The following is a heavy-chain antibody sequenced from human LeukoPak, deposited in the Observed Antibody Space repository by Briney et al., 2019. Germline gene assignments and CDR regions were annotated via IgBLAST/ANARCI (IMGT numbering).Heavy chain of an antibody. Sequence: PGGSLRLSCAASGFTFSNYWMHWVRQAPGKGLVWVSRINRDGSSTDYLDSVKGRFTISRDNARNTLYLQMNSLRAEDTAVYYCARAPYVFDFWGQGTMVTVSS. V-gene: IGHV3-74*01. J-gene: IGHJ3*01. CDR2: INRDGSST. CDR1: GFTFSNYW. CDR3: ARAPYVFDF.